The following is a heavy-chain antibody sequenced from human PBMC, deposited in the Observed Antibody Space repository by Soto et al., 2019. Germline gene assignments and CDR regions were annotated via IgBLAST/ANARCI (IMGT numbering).Heavy chain of an antibody. Sequence: ASVKVSCKASGYTFSSYYMNWVRQAPGQGLEWLGIINPSGGYTTYAQRFLGRVTMTSDTSTSTVHMELGSLTSEDTAVYYCARDVQLQSFDYWGQGTLLTVSS. V-gene: IGHV1-46*01. CDR1: GYTFSSYY. CDR2: INPSGGYT. J-gene: IGHJ4*02. CDR3: ARDVQLQSFDY. D-gene: IGHD1-1*01.